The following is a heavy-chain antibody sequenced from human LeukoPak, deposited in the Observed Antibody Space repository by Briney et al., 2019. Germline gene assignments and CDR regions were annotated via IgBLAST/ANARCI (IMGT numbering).Heavy chain of an antibody. CDR3: ARDEPYYYDSSGYPARYFDY. Sequence: SETLSLTCTVSGYSISSGYYWGWIRQPPGKGLEWIGSIYYSGSTYYNPSLKSRVTISVDTSKNQFSLKLSSVTAADTAVYYCARDEPYYYDSSGYPARYFDYWGQGTLVTVSS. J-gene: IGHJ4*02. V-gene: IGHV4-38-2*02. CDR2: IYYSGST. D-gene: IGHD3-22*01. CDR1: GYSISSGYY.